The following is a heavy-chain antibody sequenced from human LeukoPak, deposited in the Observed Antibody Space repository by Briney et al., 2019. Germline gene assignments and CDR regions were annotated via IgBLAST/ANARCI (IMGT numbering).Heavy chain of an antibody. CDR2: IYTSGST. D-gene: IGHD3-22*01. CDR1: GGSISSGSYY. CDR3: ARLPPYSSGLLPDNYYYYYMDA. Sequence: SETLSLTCTVSGGSISSGSYYWSWVRQPAGKGLEWIGRIYTSGSTNYNPSLKSRVTISVDTSKNQFSLKLSSVTAADAAVYYCARLPPYSSGLLPDNYYYYYMDAWGKGTTVTVSS. V-gene: IGHV4-61*02. J-gene: IGHJ6*03.